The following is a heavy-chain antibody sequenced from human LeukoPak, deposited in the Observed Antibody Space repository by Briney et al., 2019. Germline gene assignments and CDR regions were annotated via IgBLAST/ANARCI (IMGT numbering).Heavy chain of an antibody. Sequence: GGSPRLSCAASGFYFANYAMSWVRQAPGKGLEWVSATVGGGSPNTYHADSVKGRFTISRDNSKNTLFLQMNSLRAEGTAIYYCTKAPIVSCSGAFCYPFDSWGQGTLVTVSS. CDR2: TVGGGSPNT. J-gene: IGHJ4*02. D-gene: IGHD2-15*01. CDR1: GFYFANYA. V-gene: IGHV3-23*01. CDR3: TKAPIVSCSGAFCYPFDS.